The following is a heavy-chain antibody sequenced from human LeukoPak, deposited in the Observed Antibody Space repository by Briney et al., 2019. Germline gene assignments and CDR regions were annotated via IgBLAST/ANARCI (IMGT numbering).Heavy chain of an antibody. CDR3: VREGEHFDY. CDR2: MSSDGNAI. Sequence: GGSLRLSCAASGFAFTAYLIHWVRQPPGKGLEWVAVMSSDGNAIFYADSVRGRFTISSDNSKNTLYLQVNSLRVEDTAVYYCVREGEHFDYWGQGTLVTVSS. V-gene: IGHV3-30-3*01. D-gene: IGHD1/OR15-1a*01. CDR1: GFAFTAYL. J-gene: IGHJ4*02.